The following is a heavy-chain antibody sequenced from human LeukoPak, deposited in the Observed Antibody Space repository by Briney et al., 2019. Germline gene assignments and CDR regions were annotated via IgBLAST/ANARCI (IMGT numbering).Heavy chain of an antibody. CDR3: ARARGSYSHDY. CDR2: ISYDGSNK. J-gene: IGHJ4*02. D-gene: IGHD1-26*01. Sequence: PGGSLRLSCAASGFTFSSYAMHWVRQAPGKGLEWVAVISYDGSNKYYADSVKGRFTISRDNSKNTLYLQMNSLRAEDTAVYYCARARGSYSHDYWGQGTLVTVSS. CDR1: GFTFSSYA. V-gene: IGHV3-30-3*01.